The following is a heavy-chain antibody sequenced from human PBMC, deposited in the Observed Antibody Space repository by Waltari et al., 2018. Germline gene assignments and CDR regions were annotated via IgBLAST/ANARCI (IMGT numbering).Heavy chain of an antibody. J-gene: IGHJ5*02. CDR1: GNSLSDHY. CDR2: IDPEDGET. D-gene: IGHD2-2*01. Sequence: EIRLLQSGAEGKKPGATVKIPCKASGNSLSDHYIHWVQQVPGKGLEWIGRIDPEDGETIYAEKFEDRVTLTADLATETAYLELSRLSSDDTATYYCARRSGHCDGTTCSAGWFDPWGQGTLVKVSS. CDR3: ARRSGHCDGTTCSAGWFDP. V-gene: IGHV1-69-2*01.